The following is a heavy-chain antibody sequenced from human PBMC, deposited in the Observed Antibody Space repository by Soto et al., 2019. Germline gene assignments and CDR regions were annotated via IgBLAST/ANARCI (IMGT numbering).Heavy chain of an antibody. D-gene: IGHD4-4*01. CDR3: ARDGGVYDYSPFDY. CDR2: IIPIFGTA. J-gene: IGHJ4*02. Sequence: QVQLVQSGAEVKKPGSSVKVSCKGSGGTFSSYAISWVRQAPGQGLEWTGGIIPIFGTADYAQKFQGRVTITADESTSTAYMEMSSLRSEDTAVYYCARDGGVYDYSPFDYWGQGTLVTVSS. V-gene: IGHV1-69*12. CDR1: GGTFSSYA.